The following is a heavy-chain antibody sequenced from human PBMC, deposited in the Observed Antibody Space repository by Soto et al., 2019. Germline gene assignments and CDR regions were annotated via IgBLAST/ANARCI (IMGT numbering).Heavy chain of an antibody. J-gene: IGHJ4*02. V-gene: IGHV1-18*01. CDR2: ISGHNGNT. CDR3: ARDLYPLAYYFDY. Sequence: ASVKVSCKASGGTFSSYAISWVRQAPGQGLEWMGGISGHNGNTKYAQRLQGRVTMTTDTSTSTAYMELRSLKSDDTAVYYCARDLYPLAYYFDYWGQGTLVTVSS. CDR1: GGTFSSYA.